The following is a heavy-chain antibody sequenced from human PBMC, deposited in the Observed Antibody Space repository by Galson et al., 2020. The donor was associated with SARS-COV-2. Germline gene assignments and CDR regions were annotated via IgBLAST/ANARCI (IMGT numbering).Heavy chain of an antibody. CDR1: GFTFSSYA. J-gene: IGHJ6*02. D-gene: IGHD3-10*01. V-gene: IGHV3-30*04. CDR2: ISYDGSNK. Sequence: GESLKISCAASGFTFSSYAMHWVRQAPGKGLEWVAVISYDGSNKYYADSVKGRFTISRDNSKNTLYLQMNSLRAEDTAVYYCARDRLWFGELFRPYYGMDVWGQGTTVTVSS. CDR3: ARDRLWFGELFRPYYGMDV.